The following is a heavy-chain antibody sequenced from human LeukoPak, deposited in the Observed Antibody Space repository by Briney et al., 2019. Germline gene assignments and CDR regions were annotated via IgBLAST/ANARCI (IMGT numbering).Heavy chain of an antibody. CDR3: ARHFDY. Sequence: SETLSLTCTVSGGSISTYYWTWIRQPPGRGLEWIGYIYYSGSTNYNPSLKSRVTISVDTSKNQFSLKLSSVTAADTAVYYCARHFDYWGQGTLVTVSS. J-gene: IGHJ4*02. CDR2: IYYSGST. V-gene: IGHV4-59*08. CDR1: GGSISTYY.